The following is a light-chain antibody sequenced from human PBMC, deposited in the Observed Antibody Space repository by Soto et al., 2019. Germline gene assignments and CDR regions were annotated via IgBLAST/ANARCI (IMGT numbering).Light chain of an antibody. J-gene: IGKJ3*01. V-gene: IGKV3-15*01. Sequence: EIGMTQSPATLSVSPGETVTLSCRASQSININLAWYQQKPGQAPRLLIYGASTRATGLPARFSGSGSGTEFTLIISSLQSEDSAVYYCHQYNSWPRGTFGPGTKVEIK. CDR3: HQYNSWPRGT. CDR2: GAS. CDR1: QSININ.